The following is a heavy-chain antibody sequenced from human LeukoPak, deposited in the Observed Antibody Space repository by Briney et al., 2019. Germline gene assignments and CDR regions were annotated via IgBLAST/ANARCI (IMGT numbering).Heavy chain of an antibody. Sequence: GGSLRLSCAASGFSFSSHWMNWVRQAPGKGLEWVSSISTSSSYINYADAVKGRFTISRDNAKNSLYLQMNSLRAEDTAVYYCARGSSNIAGRDNWFDPWGQGTLVTVSS. V-gene: IGHV3-21*01. D-gene: IGHD6-6*01. J-gene: IGHJ5*02. CDR2: ISTSSSYI. CDR1: GFSFSSHW. CDR3: ARGSSNIAGRDNWFDP.